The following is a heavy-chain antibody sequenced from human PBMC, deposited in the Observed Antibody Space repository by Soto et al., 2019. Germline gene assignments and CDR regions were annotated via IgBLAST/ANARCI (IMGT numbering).Heavy chain of an antibody. D-gene: IGHD2-2*01. CDR1: DTSVRSGSFY. Sequence: SETLSLTSDVSDTSVRSGSFYFHCIRQPPGKGLEWIGYIYYSGSTNYSPSLKSRVTISVDTSKNQFSLKLSSVTAADTAVYYCARLEGYCSSTSCYYESYYYYYMDVWGKGTTVTVSS. CDR3: ARLEGYCSSTSCYYESYYYYYMDV. J-gene: IGHJ6*03. V-gene: IGHV4-61*01. CDR2: IYYSGST.